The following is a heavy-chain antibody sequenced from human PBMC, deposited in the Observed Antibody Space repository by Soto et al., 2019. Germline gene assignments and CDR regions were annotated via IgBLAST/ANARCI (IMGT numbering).Heavy chain of an antibody. V-gene: IGHV3-23*01. J-gene: IGHJ4*02. CDR3: AKARHYSSGWLDY. Sequence: ESLKISCAASGFTFSSYAMSWVRQAPGKGLEWVSAISGSGGSTYYADSVKGRFTISRDNSKNTLYLQMNSLRAEDTAVYYCAKARHYSSGWLDYWGQGTLVTVSS. CDR2: ISGSGGST. CDR1: GFTFSSYA. D-gene: IGHD6-19*01.